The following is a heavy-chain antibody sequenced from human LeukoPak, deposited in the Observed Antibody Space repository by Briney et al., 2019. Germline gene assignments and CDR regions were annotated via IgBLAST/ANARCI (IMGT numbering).Heavy chain of an antibody. CDR3: ARLTWELPPGGLYYYYYMDV. D-gene: IGHD1-26*01. CDR1: GGSFSGYY. V-gene: IGHV4-34*01. CDR2: INHSGST. J-gene: IGHJ6*03. Sequence: HPSETVSLICAVYGGSFSGYYWTWIRQPPGKGLEWIGEINHSGSTNYSPSLKSRVTISVDTSKKQFSLKLTSVTAADTAVYYCARLTWELPPGGLYYYYYMDVWGKGTTVTVS.